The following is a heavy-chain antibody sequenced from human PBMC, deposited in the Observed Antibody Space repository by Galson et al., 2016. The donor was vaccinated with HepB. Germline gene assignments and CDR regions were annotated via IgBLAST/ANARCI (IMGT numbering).Heavy chain of an antibody. CDR3: ARGKSAGAIDWFDP. CDR1: GFTFSDHY. CDR2: ITGSGDGT. V-gene: IGHV3-23*02. J-gene: IGHJ5*02. D-gene: IGHD3-10*01. Sequence: SLRLSCAASGFTFSDHYMAWVRQVPGKGLEWVSSITGSGDGTYYRDSVKGRFTISRDNTKNTLYFQMNSLRVDDTALYYCARGKSAGAIDWFDPWGQEPWSPSPQ.